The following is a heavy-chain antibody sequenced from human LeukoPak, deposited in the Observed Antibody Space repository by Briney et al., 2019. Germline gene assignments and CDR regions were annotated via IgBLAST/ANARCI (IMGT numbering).Heavy chain of an antibody. V-gene: IGHV3-21*01. CDR3: ARRSQFPGIAVAGTIMDAFDI. CDR1: AFTFNSYS. CDR2: ITSTSVST. D-gene: IGHD6-19*01. J-gene: IGHJ3*02. Sequence: GGSLRLSCAASAFTFNSYSMSWVRQAPGKGLEWVASITSTSVSTYYADSVKGRFTISRDNAKNSLYLQMNSLRAEDTAVYYCARRSQFPGIAVAGTIMDAFDIWGQGTMVTVSS.